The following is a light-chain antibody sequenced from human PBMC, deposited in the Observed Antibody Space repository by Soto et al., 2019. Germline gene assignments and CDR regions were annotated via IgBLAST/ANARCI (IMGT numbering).Light chain of an antibody. CDR2: DAS. CDR3: QQRSNWPWT. CDR1: QSVSSY. V-gene: IGKV3-11*01. J-gene: IGKJ1*01. Sequence: IVFTQSPATLSLCPGERATLSCRASQSVSSYLAWYQQKPGQAPRLLIYDASNRATGIPARFSGSGSGTGFTLTISSLEPEDFAVYYCQQRSNWPWTFGQGTNVDIK.